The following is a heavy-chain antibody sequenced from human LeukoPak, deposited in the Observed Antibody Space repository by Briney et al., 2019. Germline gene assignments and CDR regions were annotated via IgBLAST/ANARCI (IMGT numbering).Heavy chain of an antibody. V-gene: IGHV3-64D*09. D-gene: IGHD6-19*01. J-gene: IGHJ4*02. CDR3: VTLAVAGY. Sequence: GGSLRLSCSASGFTFSSYAMHWVRQAPGKGLEYVSAISHDGVTTYYADSVQGRFTISRDNSKNTLFLQMSSLRPEDTALYYCVTLAVAGYWGQGTVVTVSS. CDR1: GFTFSSYA. CDR2: ISHDGVTT.